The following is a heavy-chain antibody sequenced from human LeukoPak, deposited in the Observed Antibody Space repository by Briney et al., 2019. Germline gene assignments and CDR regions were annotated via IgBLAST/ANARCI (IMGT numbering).Heavy chain of an antibody. CDR2: LYTNDNT. D-gene: IGHD2-21*02. CDR1: GGSISSGRYS. J-gene: IGHJ6*03. CDR3: ARGVVTDDYYMDV. Sequence: SETLSLTCSVSGGSISSGRYSWTWIPPPAGKGLEWIGRLYTNDNTNYDPSLESRVSISVDTSKSQFYLELTSVTAADTAVYFCARGVVTDDYYMDVWGKGITVIVSS. V-gene: IGHV4-61*02.